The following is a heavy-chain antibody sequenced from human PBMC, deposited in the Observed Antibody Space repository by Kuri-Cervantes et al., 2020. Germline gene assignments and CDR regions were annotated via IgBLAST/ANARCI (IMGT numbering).Heavy chain of an antibody. CDR2: ISYDGSNK. CDR3: ASDEAVAGTPRFDY. D-gene: IGHD6-19*01. V-gene: IGHV3-30*03. J-gene: IGHJ4*02. CDR1: GFTFSSYG. Sequence: GGSLRLSCAASGFTFSSYGMHWVRQAPGKGLEWVAVISYDGSNKYYADSVKGRFTISRDNSKNTLYLQMNSLRAEDTAVYYCASDEAVAGTPRFDYWGQGTLVTVSS.